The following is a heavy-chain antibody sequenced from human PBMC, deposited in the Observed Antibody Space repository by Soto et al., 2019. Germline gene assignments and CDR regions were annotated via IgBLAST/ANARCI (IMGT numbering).Heavy chain of an antibody. D-gene: IGHD3-22*01. CDR2: INPSGGST. CDR1: GYTFTSYY. V-gene: IGHV1-46*01. J-gene: IGHJ6*02. Sequence: QVQLVQSGAEVKKPGASVKVSCKASGYTFTSYYMHWVRQAPGQGLEWMGIINPSGGSTSYAQKFQGRVTMTRDTSTSKVYMELSSLGSEDTAVYYCARGGYYDRSGFYYGMDVWGQGTTVTVSS. CDR3: ARGGYYDRSGFYYGMDV.